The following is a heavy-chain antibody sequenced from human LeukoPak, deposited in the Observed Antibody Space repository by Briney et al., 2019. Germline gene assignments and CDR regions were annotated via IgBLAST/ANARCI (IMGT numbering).Heavy chain of an antibody. CDR1: GFSFISYG. D-gene: IGHD4-17*01. Sequence: PGGTLRLYCAASGFSFISYGMHWVRQAPGKGLEWVGDISDDGRNKKYADSVKGRFTISRDNSKDTLYLQMNSLRDEDTAVYYCAKRPSDYGDYVTYFGYWGQGTLVTVSS. CDR2: ISDDGRNK. CDR3: AKRPSDYGDYVTYFGY. J-gene: IGHJ4*02. V-gene: IGHV3-30*18.